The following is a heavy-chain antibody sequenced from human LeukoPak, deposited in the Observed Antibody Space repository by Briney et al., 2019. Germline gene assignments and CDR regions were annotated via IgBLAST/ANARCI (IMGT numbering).Heavy chain of an antibody. J-gene: IGHJ6*02. D-gene: IGHD3-3*01. CDR1: GYTFTGYY. CDR2: INPNSGGT. Sequence: ASVKVSCKASGYTFTGYYMHWVRQAPGQGLEWMGWINPNSGGTNYAQKFQGRVTMTRDTSISTAYMELSRLRSDDTAVCYCARGLRFLEWFYGMDVWGQGTTVTVSS. CDR3: ARGLRFLEWFYGMDV. V-gene: IGHV1-2*02.